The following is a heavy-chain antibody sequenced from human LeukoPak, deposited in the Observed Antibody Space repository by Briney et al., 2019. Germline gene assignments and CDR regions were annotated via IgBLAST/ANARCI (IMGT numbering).Heavy chain of an antibody. J-gene: IGHJ4*02. CDR1: GGSVSSYY. CDR3: ARGMPYYDLWSGYRPYFDY. Sequence: PSETLSLTCTVSGGSVSSYYWSWIRQPPGKGLEWIGYIYYSGSTNYNPSLKSRVTISVDTSKNQFSLELSSVTAADTAVYYCARGMPYYDLWSGYRPYFDYWGQGTLVTVSS. CDR2: IYYSGST. V-gene: IGHV4-59*02. D-gene: IGHD3-3*01.